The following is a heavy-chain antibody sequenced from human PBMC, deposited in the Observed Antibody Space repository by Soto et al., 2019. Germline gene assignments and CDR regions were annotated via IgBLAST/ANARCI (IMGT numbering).Heavy chain of an antibody. CDR2: MNPNSGNT. CDR3: ASLCGGDCFDWFDP. CDR1: GYTFTSYD. J-gene: IGHJ5*02. V-gene: IGHV1-8*01. Sequence: QVQLAQSGAEVKKPGASVKVSCKAAGYTFTSYDINWVRQATGQGLAWMGWMNPNSGNTGYAQKFQGRVTMTRNTSISTAYMELSSLRSEDTAVYYCASLCGGDCFDWFDPWGQGTLVNVSS. D-gene: IGHD2-21*02.